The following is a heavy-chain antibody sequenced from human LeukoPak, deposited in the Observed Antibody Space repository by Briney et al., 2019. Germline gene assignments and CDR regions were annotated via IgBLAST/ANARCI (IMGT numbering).Heavy chain of an antibody. CDR3: ARGFWNDGLFDY. J-gene: IGHJ4*02. CDR1: GYTFTSYA. CDR2: INAGNGNT. V-gene: IGHV1-3*01. Sequence: ASVKVSCKASGYTFTSYAMHWVRQAPGQRLEWMGWINAGNGNTKYSQKFQGRVTITTDESTSTAYMELSSLRSEDTAVYYCARGFWNDGLFDYWGQGTLVTVSS. D-gene: IGHD1-1*01.